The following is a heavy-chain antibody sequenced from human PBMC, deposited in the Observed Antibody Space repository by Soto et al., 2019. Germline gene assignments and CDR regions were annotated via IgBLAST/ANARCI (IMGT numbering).Heavy chain of an antibody. D-gene: IGHD2-15*01. CDR2: IYPGDSDT. Sequence: PGESLKISCRGSGYTFSNYWIGWVRQMPGKGLEWMGLIYPGDSDTRTGPSFQGQVTISADKPINTAYLQWSSLKASDSAMYYCVRGWGYCSGGRCYGGDYFDYWGQGTQVTVSS. CDR3: VRGWGYCSGGRCYGGDYFDY. CDR1: GYTFSNYW. J-gene: IGHJ4*02. V-gene: IGHV5-51*01.